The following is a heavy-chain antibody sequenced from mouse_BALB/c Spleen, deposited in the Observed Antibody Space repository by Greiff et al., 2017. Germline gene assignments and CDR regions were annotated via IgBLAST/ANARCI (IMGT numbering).Heavy chain of an antibody. Sequence: VQLQESGAELVRPGASVTLSCKASGYTFTDYEMHWVKQTPVHGLEWIGAIDPETGGTAYNQKFKGKATLTADKSSSTAYMELRSLTSEDSAVYYCTGAKFITTATGFAYWGQGTLVTVSA. V-gene: IGHV1-15*01. J-gene: IGHJ3*01. D-gene: IGHD1-2*01. CDR3: TGAKFITTATGFAY. CDR2: IDPETGGT. CDR1: GYTFTDYE.